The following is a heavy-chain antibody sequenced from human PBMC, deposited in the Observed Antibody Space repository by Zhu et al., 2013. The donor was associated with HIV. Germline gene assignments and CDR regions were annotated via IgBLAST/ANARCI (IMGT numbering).Heavy chain of an antibody. D-gene: IGHD2-15*01. J-gene: IGHJ1*01. CDR2: INPNSGGT. V-gene: IGHV1-2*02. CDR3: ARDRWSSEYMRH. Sequence: QVQLVQSGAEVKKPGASVKVSCKASGYTFSGYYLNWVRQAPGQGFEWMGWINPNSGGTNYAQKFQGRVTMTRDTSISTAYMELSRLTSDDTAVYFCARDRWSSEYMRHWGQGTLVHRLL. CDR1: GYTFSGYY.